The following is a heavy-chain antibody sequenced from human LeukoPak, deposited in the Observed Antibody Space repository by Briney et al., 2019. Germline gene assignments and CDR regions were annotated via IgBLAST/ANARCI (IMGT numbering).Heavy chain of an antibody. Sequence: SETLSLTCAVYGGSFSGYYWSWIRQPPGKGLEWIGEINHSGSTNYNPSLKSRVTISVDTSKNQFSLKLSSVTAADTAVYYCALYYYYMDVWGKGTTVTVSS. CDR1: GGSFSGYY. J-gene: IGHJ6*03. CDR2: INHSGST. V-gene: IGHV4-34*01. CDR3: ALYYYYMDV.